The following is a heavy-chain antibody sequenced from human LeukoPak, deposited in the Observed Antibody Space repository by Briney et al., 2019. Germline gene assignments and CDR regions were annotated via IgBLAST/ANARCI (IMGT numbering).Heavy chain of an antibody. CDR2: TNEAGGDK. V-gene: IGHV3-7*01. CDR1: GFIFSDFW. CDR3: AIATTGRGAFGS. D-gene: IGHD1-1*01. Sequence: SGGSLRLSCAASGFIFSDFWMSWVRQAPGKGLECVASTNEAGGDKLYVDSVKGRFTISRDNSKNSLSLQMNSLTAEDTAIYYCAIATTGRGAFGSWGQGTLVSVSS. J-gene: IGHJ4*02.